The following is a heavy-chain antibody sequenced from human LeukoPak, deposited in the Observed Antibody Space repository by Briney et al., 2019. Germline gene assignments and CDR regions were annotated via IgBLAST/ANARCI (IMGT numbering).Heavy chain of an antibody. J-gene: IGHJ1*01. D-gene: IGHD6-13*01. CDR2: IRSKANSYAT. Sequence: GGSLRLSCAGSGFTFSGSAMHWVRQASGKGLEWVGRIRSKANSYATAYAASVKGRFTISRDDSKNTAYLQMNSLRAEDTAVYYCAKDYTHPLAAAGYYFQHWGQGTLVTVSS. V-gene: IGHV3-73*01. CDR3: AKDYTHPLAAAGYYFQH. CDR1: GFTFSGSA.